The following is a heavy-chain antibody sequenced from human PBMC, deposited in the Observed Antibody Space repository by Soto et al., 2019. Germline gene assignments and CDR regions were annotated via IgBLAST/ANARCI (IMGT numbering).Heavy chain of an antibody. J-gene: IGHJ4*02. V-gene: IGHV4-30-2*01. D-gene: IGHD2-21*01. CDR3: ASGRGGEPLKHHTVVTPPDY. CDR2: IYHSGST. Sequence: PSETLSLTCAVSGGSISSGGYSWSWIRQPPGKGLEWIGYIYHSGSTYYNPSLKSRVTIPVDRSKNQFSLKLSSVTAADTAVYYCASGRGGEPLKHHTVVTPPDYWGQGTLVTVSS. CDR1: GGSISSGGYS.